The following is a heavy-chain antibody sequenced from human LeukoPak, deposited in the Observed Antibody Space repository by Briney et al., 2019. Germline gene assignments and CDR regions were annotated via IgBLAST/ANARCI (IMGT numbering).Heavy chain of an antibody. Sequence: SETLSLTCAVSGGSIKSNNWWSWVRQPPGKGLEWIGETYHSGSTNYNPSLESRVTVSVDKSKNQFSLDLSSVTAADTAVYYCAGSPIGYGMDVWGQGTTVTVSS. CDR3: AGSPIGYGMDV. J-gene: IGHJ6*02. V-gene: IGHV4-4*02. CDR1: GGSIKSNNW. CDR2: TYHSGST.